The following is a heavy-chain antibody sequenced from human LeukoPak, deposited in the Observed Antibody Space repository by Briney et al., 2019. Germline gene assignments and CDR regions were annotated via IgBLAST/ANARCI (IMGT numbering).Heavy chain of an antibody. CDR1: GFTFSTYA. D-gene: IGHD2-15*01. J-gene: IGHJ4*02. CDR2: ISTNRGGT. CDR3: ARYCSGVSCYSGYDY. Sequence: PGGSLRLSCAASGFTFSTYAMHWVRQTPGKGLEYVSAISTNRGGTYYANSVKGRFTISRDNSKNTLYLQMGSLRAEDMAVYYCARYCSGVSCYSGYDYWGQGTLVTVSS. V-gene: IGHV3-64*01.